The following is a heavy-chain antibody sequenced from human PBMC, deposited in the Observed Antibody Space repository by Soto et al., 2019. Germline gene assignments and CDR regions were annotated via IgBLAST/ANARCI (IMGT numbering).Heavy chain of an antibody. CDR2: IYPGDSDT. Sequence: GESLKISCKGSGYSFTNYWISWVRQMPGKGLEWMGIIYPGDSDTKYSPSFQGQVTISADKSMSTTYLQWSSLKASDTAIYYCASRSGWFFDHWGQGTLVTVSS. CDR3: ASRSGWFFDH. V-gene: IGHV5-51*01. D-gene: IGHD6-19*01. CDR1: GYSFTNYW. J-gene: IGHJ4*02.